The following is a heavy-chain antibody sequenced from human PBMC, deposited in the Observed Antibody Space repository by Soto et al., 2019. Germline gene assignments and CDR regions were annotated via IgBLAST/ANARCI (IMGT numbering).Heavy chain of an antibody. J-gene: IGHJ6*01. Sequence: GASVKVSCKASGYTFTSYYMHWVRQAPGQGLEWMGIINPSGGSTSYAQKFQGRVTMTRDTSTSTVYMELSSLRSEDTAVYYCARDCDFWSGYYYYYYGMDVWGQGTTVTVSS. CDR3: ARDCDFWSGYYYYYYGMDV. V-gene: IGHV1-46*01. CDR2: INPSGGST. D-gene: IGHD3-3*01. CDR1: GYTFTSYY.